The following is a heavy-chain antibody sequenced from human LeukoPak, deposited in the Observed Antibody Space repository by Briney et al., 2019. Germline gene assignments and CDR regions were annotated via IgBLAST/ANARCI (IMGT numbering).Heavy chain of an antibody. V-gene: IGHV4-59*08. D-gene: IGHD5-12*01. Sequence: PSETLSLTCIVSGGSLSSYYWSWIRPPPGRGREWIGYIYYSGSTNYNPSLKSRATISVDKSKNQFPRKLNSVTADDTAVYCCARQWSSGYLYYFDYWGQGTLVTVSS. CDR3: ARQWSSGYLYYFDY. J-gene: IGHJ4*02. CDR2: IYYSGST. CDR1: GGSLSSYY.